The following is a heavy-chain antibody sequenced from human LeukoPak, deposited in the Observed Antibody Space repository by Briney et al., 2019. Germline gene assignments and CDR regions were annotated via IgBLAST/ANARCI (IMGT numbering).Heavy chain of an antibody. Sequence: ASVKVSCKVSGYTLTELSMHWVRQAPGKGLEWMGGFDPEDGETIYAQKFQGRVTMTEDTSTDTAYMELSSLRSEDTAVYYCATGIVVVVAATRDRHNWFDPWGQGTLVIVS. CDR2: FDPEDGET. CDR3: ATGIVVVVAATRDRHNWFDP. D-gene: IGHD2-15*01. V-gene: IGHV1-24*01. CDR1: GYTLTELS. J-gene: IGHJ5*02.